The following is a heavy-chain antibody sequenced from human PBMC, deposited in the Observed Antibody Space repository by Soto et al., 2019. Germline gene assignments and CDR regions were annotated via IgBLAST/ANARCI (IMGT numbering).Heavy chain of an antibody. CDR2: IYSDGSK. J-gene: IGHJ5*02. CDR1: WFTVSSNY. Sequence: EVQLVETGGGLIQPGGSLRLSCAASWFTVSSNYMSWVRQAPVKGLEWVSVIYSDGSKYYADSVKGRFTTSRDNSKNTLDLQTNSLGAEDTAVYYCERGLGWFDPWGQGTLVTVSS. V-gene: IGHV3-53*02. CDR3: ERGLGWFDP.